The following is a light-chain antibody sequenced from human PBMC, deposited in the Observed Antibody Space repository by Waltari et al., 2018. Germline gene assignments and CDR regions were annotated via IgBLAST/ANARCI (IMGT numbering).Light chain of an antibody. CDR3: SSYTSSSTLV. Sequence: WYQQPPGTAPKLMIYEVSKRPSGVPDRFSGSKSGNTASLTISRLQAEYEADYYCSSYTSSSTLVFGGWTKLTVL. J-gene: IGLJ2*01. V-gene: IGLV2-18*02. CDR2: EVS.